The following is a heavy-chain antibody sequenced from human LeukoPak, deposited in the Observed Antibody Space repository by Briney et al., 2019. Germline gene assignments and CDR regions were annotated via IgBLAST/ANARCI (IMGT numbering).Heavy chain of an antibody. CDR1: GGSISSSNW. V-gene: IGHV4-4*02. J-gene: IGHJ4*02. CDR3: ARVPIYYDTFDY. D-gene: IGHD3-22*01. CDR2: IYHSGST. Sequence: SETLSLTCAVSGGSISSSNWWSWVRQPPGKGLEWIGEIYHSGSTNYNPSLKSRVTISGDKSKNQFSLKLSSVTAADTAVYYCARVPIYYDTFDYWGQGTLVTVSS.